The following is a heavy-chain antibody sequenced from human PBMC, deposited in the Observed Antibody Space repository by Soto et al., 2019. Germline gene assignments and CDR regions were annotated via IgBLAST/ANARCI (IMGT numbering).Heavy chain of an antibody. CDR3: ARVGAQSYYYGMDV. Sequence: EVQLVESGGGLVKPGGSLRLSCAASGFTFSSYSMNWVRQAPGKGLEWVSSISSSSSYIYYADSVKGRVTISRDNAKNSLYLQMNSLRAEDTAVYYCARVGAQSYYYGMDVWGQGTTVTVSS. V-gene: IGHV3-21*01. CDR2: ISSSSSYI. J-gene: IGHJ6*02. CDR1: GFTFSSYS. D-gene: IGHD3-10*01.